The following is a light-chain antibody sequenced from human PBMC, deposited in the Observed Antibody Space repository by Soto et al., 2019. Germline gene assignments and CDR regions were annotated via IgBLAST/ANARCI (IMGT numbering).Light chain of an antibody. CDR1: QSFSSSY. V-gene: IGKV3-20*01. CDR2: GAS. Sequence: EIVLTQSPGTLSLSPGERATLSCRASQSFSSSYLAWYQQKPGQAPRLLIYGASSRATGILDRFSGSGSGTDFTLTMSRLEPEDFAVYYCQQYGTSITFGKGTRLEI. J-gene: IGKJ5*01. CDR3: QQYGTSIT.